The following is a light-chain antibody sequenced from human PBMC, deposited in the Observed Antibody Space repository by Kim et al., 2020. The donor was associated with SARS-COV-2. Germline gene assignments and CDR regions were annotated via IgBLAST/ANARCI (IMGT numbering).Light chain of an antibody. Sequence: EIVLTQSPGTLSLSPGERATLSCRASQSVSSSYLAWYQQKPGQAPRLLIYGASSRATGIPDRFSGSGSGTDFTLTISILEPEDFAVYYCQQYGSLPTWTFGQGTKVDIK. CDR2: GAS. J-gene: IGKJ1*01. V-gene: IGKV3-20*01. CDR1: QSVSSSY. CDR3: QQYGSLPTWT.